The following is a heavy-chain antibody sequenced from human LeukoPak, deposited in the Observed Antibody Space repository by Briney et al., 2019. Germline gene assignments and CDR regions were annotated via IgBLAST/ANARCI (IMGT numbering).Heavy chain of an antibody. CDR3: AETLWFGQLNDAFDI. CDR2: INPKRGGT. J-gene: IGHJ3*02. V-gene: IGHV1-2*02. Sequence: ASVKVSCKASGFPFTGYYINWVRQAPGQGLEWMGWINPKRGGTNYAQDFQGRVTMTGDTSINTVYMELSELRSDDTAVYYCAETLWFGQLNDAFDIWGQGTMVTVSS. D-gene: IGHD3-10*01. CDR1: GFPFTGYY.